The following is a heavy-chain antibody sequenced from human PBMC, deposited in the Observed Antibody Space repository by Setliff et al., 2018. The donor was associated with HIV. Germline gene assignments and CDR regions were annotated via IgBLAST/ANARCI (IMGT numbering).Heavy chain of an antibody. V-gene: IGHV4-39*01. CDR1: GDSVSNVGYY. D-gene: IGHD1-26*01. J-gene: IGHJ4*02. Sequence: SETLSLTCTVSGDSVSNVGYYWGWTRQSPGKGLEWIGSIYYSGSTSYNPSLKSRVTISVHTSKNQFSLRLTSVTAADTAVYYCVRIWDIVGGPSDYWGLGNMVTVSS. CDR3: VRIWDIVGGPSDY. CDR2: IYYSGST.